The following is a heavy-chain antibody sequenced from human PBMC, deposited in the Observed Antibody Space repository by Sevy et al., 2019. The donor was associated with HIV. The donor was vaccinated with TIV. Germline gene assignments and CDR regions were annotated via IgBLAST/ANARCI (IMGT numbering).Heavy chain of an antibody. CDR2: ISSTFYI. CDR3: AREGLAVAGIGYYFEY. D-gene: IGHD6-19*01. J-gene: IGHJ4*02. CDR1: GFTFSVYS. Sequence: GGSLRLSCAASGFTFSVYSMNWVRQAPGKGLEWVSSISSTFYINYADSVKGRFTISRDNAKNSLYLQMNSLGADDTAAYYCAREGLAVAGIGYYFEYWGQGTLVTVSS. V-gene: IGHV3-21*01.